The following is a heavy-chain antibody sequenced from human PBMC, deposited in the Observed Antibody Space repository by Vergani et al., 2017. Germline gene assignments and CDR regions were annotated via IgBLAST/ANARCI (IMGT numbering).Heavy chain of an antibody. V-gene: IGHV3-7*03. CDR1: GFTSGTYW. Sequence: EVLLVESGGGLVQPGGSLRLSCAASGFTSGTYWMSWVRQAPGKGLEWVANINQDGSEKYYVDSVKGRFTVSRDNAKNSLYLQMNNLRVEDTAVYYCAMSLNAFDIWGQGTMVTVSS. J-gene: IGHJ3*02. D-gene: IGHD3-9*01. CDR2: INQDGSEK. CDR3: AMSLNAFDI.